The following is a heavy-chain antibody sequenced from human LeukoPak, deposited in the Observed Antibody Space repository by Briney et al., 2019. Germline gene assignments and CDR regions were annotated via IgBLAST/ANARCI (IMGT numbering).Heavy chain of an antibody. CDR3: AKIGGGRRQQLAQYYFDY. CDR1: GFTFSSYG. CDR2: ISYDGSNK. D-gene: IGHD6-13*01. V-gene: IGHV3-30*18. Sequence: GGSLRLSCAASGFTFSSYGMHWVRQAPGKGLEWVAVISYDGSNKYYADSVKGRFTISRDNSKNTLYLQMNSLRAEDTAVYYCAKIGGGRRQQLAQYYFDYWGQGTLVTVSS. J-gene: IGHJ4*02.